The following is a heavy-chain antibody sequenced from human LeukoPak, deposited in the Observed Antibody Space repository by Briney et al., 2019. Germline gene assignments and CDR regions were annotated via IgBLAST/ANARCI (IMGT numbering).Heavy chain of an antibody. V-gene: IGHV3-48*01. CDR2: ISSSSSTT. D-gene: IGHD3-22*01. CDR1: GFTFKSYS. Sequence: PGGSLRLSCAASGFTFKSYSMNWVRQAPGKGLEWVSYISSSSSTTYYADSVKGRFAISRDNAKNSLYLQMNSLRVEDTAVYYCAKGYDSSGYYLDYWGQGTLVTVSS. CDR3: AKGYDSSGYYLDY. J-gene: IGHJ4*02.